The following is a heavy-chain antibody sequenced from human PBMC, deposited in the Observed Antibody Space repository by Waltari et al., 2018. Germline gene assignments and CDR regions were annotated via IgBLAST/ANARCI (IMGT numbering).Heavy chain of an antibody. CDR3: ARDGPYSSGWLFDY. V-gene: IGHV3-30-3*01. CDR1: GFPFRRPS. Sequence: QVPLVESGGGVVQPGRSLRLSCAASGFPFRRPSMHWVRQAPGKGLEWVAVISYDGSNKYYADSVKGRFTISRDNSKNTLYLQMNSLRAEDTAVYYCARDGPYSSGWLFDYWGQGTLVTVSS. CDR2: ISYDGSNK. D-gene: IGHD6-19*01. J-gene: IGHJ4*02.